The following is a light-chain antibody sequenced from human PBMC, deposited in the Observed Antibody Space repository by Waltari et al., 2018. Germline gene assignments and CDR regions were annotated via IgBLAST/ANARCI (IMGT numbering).Light chain of an antibody. CDR2: GAS. CDR3: EQYSNWPGT. V-gene: IGKV3-15*01. CDR1: QSIAGN. J-gene: IGKJ2*02. Sequence: ELVMTQSPATLSVSPGERATLSCRSSQSIAGNLAWYQQKPGQPPGLLIYGASTRATGFPARVSGSGSGTEFTLTISSLQSEDFAVDYCEQYSNWPGTFGQGTKLEIK.